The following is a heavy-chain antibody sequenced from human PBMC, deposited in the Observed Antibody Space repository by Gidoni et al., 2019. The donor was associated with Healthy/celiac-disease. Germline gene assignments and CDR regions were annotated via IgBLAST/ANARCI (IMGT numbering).Heavy chain of an antibody. CDR2: ISSSSSYI. Sequence: EVQLVESGGGLVKPGGSLRLSCAASGFTFSSYSMNWVRQAPGKGLEWVSSISSSSSYIYYADSVKGRFTISRDNAKNSLYLQMNSLRAEDTAVYYCARDAYGDYHLDYWGQGTLVTVSS. CDR3: ARDAYGDYHLDY. CDR1: GFTFSSYS. J-gene: IGHJ4*02. D-gene: IGHD4-17*01. V-gene: IGHV3-21*01.